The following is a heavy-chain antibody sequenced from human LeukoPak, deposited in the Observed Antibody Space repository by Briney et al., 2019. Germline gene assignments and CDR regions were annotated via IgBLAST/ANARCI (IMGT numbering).Heavy chain of an antibody. D-gene: IGHD6-13*01. J-gene: IGHJ4*02. CDR1: GFIVSSNY. V-gene: IGHV3-53*01. Sequence: GGSLRLSCAASGFIVSSNYMTWVRQAPGRGLEWVSVIYSGGRTYYADSVKGRFTISRDNSKNTLYLQMNSLRAEDTAVYYCARDPQSSQQLVSYWGQGTLVTVSS. CDR3: ARDPQSSQQLVSY. CDR2: IYSGGRT.